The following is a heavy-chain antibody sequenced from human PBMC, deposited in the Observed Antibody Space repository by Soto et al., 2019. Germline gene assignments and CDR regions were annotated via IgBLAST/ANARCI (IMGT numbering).Heavy chain of an antibody. D-gene: IGHD5-12*01. CDR2: IYYSGST. V-gene: IGHV4-39*01. CDR1: GGTIISSSYY. CDR3: ARRWLGGYDGAYYYYGMDV. J-gene: IGHJ6*04. Sequence: TSETLSLTCTVSGGTIISSSYYWGWIRQPPGKGLEWIGSIYYSGSTYYNPSPKSRVTISVDTSKNQFSLKLSSVTAADTAVYYCARRWLGGYDGAYYYYGMDVWGKGTTVTVSS.